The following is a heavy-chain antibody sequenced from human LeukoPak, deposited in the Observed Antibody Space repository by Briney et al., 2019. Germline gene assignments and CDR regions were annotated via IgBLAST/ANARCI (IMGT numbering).Heavy chain of an antibody. D-gene: IGHD5-24*01. CDR1: GFTFRNHA. V-gene: IGHV3-23*01. Sequence: PGGSLRLSCVASGFTFRNHAMTWVRQTPEKGLDWVSTVSASGDSTYFADSVQGRFAISRDNSKSVLYLEMNSLRVEDTAVYYCAGEFAFGNILTTIKRGIDYWGQGSLVIVSS. J-gene: IGHJ4*02. CDR3: AGEFAFGNILTTIKRGIDY. CDR2: VSASGDST.